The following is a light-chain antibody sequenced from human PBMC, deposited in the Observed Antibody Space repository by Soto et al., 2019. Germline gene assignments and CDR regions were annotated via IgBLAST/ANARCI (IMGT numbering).Light chain of an antibody. Sequence: EIVLTQSPVTLSLSPGERAALSCRASQGISSYLAWYQQKPGQAPRLLIYDASNRATGIPDRFSGSGSGTDFTLTISSLDPEDFAVYYWQQRSSWPRTFGQGTKVDI. CDR1: QGISSY. CDR3: QQRSSWPRT. V-gene: IGKV3-11*01. CDR2: DAS. J-gene: IGKJ1*01.